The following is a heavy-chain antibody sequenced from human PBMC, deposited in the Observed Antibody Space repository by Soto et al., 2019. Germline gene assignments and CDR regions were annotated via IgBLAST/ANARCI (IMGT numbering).Heavy chain of an antibody. CDR1: GGCFSGYY. V-gene: IGHV4-34*01. CDR2: INHSGST. D-gene: IGHD6-13*01. CDR3: ARGLGKQQLRLDHYYRRAV. J-gene: IGHJ6*04. Sequence: SETLCLPCAFYGGCFSGYYWSWILQPPGKGLEWIGEINHSGSTNYNPSLKSRVTISVDTSKNQFSLKLSSVTAADTAVYYCARGLGKQQLRLDHYYRRAVWGKGTTVTVS.